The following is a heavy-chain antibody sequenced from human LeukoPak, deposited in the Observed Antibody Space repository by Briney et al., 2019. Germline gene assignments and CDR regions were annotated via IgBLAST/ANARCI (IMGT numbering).Heavy chain of an antibody. Sequence: ASVKVSCKASGYTFTSYGISWVRQAPGQGLEWMGWISAYNGNTNYAQKLQGRVTMTTDTSTSTAYMELRSLRSDDTAVYYCARDPAITYYYYGMDAWGQGTTVTVSS. V-gene: IGHV1-18*01. CDR3: ARDPAITYYYYGMDA. D-gene: IGHD1-14*01. CDR1: GYTFTSYG. J-gene: IGHJ6*02. CDR2: ISAYNGNT.